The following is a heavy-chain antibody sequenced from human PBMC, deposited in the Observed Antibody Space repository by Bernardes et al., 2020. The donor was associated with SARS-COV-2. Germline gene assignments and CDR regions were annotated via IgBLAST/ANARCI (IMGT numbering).Heavy chain of an antibody. CDR2: IYYSGRT. D-gene: IGHD3-22*01. Sequence: SETLSLTCTVSGVSVSSGSDYWSWNRQPPGKGLEWIGYIYYSGRTKYNPSLKSRGTMSVDTSKNQFSLKLSSVTAADTAVYYCARAPYYYDGSGYYYVTFDYWGQGALVTVSS. CDR3: ARAPYYYDGSGYYYVTFDY. V-gene: IGHV4-61*01. CDR1: GVSVSSGSDY. J-gene: IGHJ4*02.